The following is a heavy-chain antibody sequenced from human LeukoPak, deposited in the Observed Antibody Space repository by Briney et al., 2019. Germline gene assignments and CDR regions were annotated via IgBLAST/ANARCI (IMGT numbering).Heavy chain of an antibody. V-gene: IGHV3-33*06. Sequence: PGGSLRLSCAASGFTFSSHGMHWVRQAPGKGLEWVAVIWYDGSNKDYADSVKGRFTISRDNSKNTLYLQMNSLRAEDTAVYYCAKQTDIVTGGFDIWGQGTMVTVSS. CDR3: AKQTDIVTGGFDI. D-gene: IGHD5-18*01. J-gene: IGHJ3*02. CDR2: IWYDGSNK. CDR1: GFTFSSHG.